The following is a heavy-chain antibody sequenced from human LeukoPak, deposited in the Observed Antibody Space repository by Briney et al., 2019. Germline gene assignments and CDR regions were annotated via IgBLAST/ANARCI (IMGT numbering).Heavy chain of an antibody. CDR2: IYYSGST. CDR3: ARESETTLGGYYYGMDV. Sequence: SETLSLTCTVSGGSVSSGSYYWSWIRQPPEKGLEWIGYIYYSGSTNYNPSLKSRVTISVDTSKNQFSLRLSSVTAADTAMYYCARESETTLGGYYYGMDVWGQGTTVTVSS. V-gene: IGHV4-61*01. CDR1: GGSVSSGSYY. D-gene: IGHD3-16*01. J-gene: IGHJ6*02.